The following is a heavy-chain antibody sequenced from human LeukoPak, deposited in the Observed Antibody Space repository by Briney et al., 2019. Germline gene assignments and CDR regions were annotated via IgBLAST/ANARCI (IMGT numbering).Heavy chain of an antibody. Sequence: PGRSLRLSCAASGFTFDDYATHCGCQAPGKGLGWVSGITWNSGSIGYADSVKGLFTISRDNDKNSLYLQMNSLRAEDTALYYCEKDKYDFWSGYYAYYFDYWGQGTLVTVSS. J-gene: IGHJ4*02. D-gene: IGHD3-3*01. CDR1: GFTFDDYA. CDR2: ITWNSGSI. CDR3: EKDKYDFWSGYYAYYFDY. V-gene: IGHV3-9*01.